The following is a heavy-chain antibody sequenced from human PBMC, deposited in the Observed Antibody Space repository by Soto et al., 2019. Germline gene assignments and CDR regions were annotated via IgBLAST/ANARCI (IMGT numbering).Heavy chain of an antibody. D-gene: IGHD6-13*01. J-gene: IGHJ4*02. Sequence: QPGGSLRLSCAASGFTFSSYGMHWVRQAPGKGLEWVAVISYDGSNKYYADSVKGRFTISRDNSKNTLYLQMNSLRAEDTAVYYCAQDRDFIAAAGTDYWVQAT. V-gene: IGHV3-30*18. CDR1: GFTFSSYG. CDR3: AQDRDFIAAAGTDY. CDR2: ISYDGSNK.